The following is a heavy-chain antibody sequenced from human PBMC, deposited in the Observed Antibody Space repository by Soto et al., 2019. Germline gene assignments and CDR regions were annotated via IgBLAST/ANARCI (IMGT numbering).Heavy chain of an antibody. CDR3: AKDQGHDYSNYIPGGWFDP. J-gene: IGHJ5*02. CDR2: ISYDGSNK. Sequence: GGSLRLSCAASGFTFSSYGMHWVRQAPGKGLEWVAVISYDGSNKYYADSVKGRFTISRDNSKNTLYLQMNSLRAEDTAVYYCAKDQGHDYSNYIPGGWFDPWGQGTLVTVSS. CDR1: GFTFSSYG. D-gene: IGHD4-4*01. V-gene: IGHV3-30*18.